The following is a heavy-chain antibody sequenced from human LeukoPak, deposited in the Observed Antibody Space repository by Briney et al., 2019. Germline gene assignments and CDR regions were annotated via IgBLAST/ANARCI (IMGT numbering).Heavy chain of an antibody. D-gene: IGHD2-2*01. CDR2: INTNTGNP. CDR1: GYTCTSYG. Sequence: ASVKVSCKASGYTCTSYGISWVRQAPGQGLEWMGWINTNTGNPTYAQGFTGRFVFSLDTSVSTAYLQISSLKAEDTAMYYCARGYCSSTSCYGGSYWGQGTLVTVSS. V-gene: IGHV7-4-1*02. CDR3: ARGYCSSTSCYGGSY. J-gene: IGHJ4*02.